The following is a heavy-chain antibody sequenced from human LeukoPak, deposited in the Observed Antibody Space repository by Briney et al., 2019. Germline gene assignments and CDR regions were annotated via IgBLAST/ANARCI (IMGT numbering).Heavy chain of an antibody. D-gene: IGHD6-6*01. J-gene: IGHJ4*02. CDR1: GFTFSSYG. CDR3: ARVYSSSSSLYFDY. CDR2: ISYDGSNK. V-gene: IGHV3-30*03. Sequence: GRSLRLSCAASGFTFSSYGMHWVRQAPGKGLEWVAVISYDGSNKYYADSVKGRFTISRDNSKNTLYLQMNSLRAEDTAVYYCARVYSSSSSLYFDYWGQGTLVTVSS.